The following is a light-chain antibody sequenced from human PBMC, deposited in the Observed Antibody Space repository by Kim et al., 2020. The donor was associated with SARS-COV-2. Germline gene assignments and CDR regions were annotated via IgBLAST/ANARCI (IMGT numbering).Light chain of an antibody. CDR3: QQDNNLPYT. CDR2: GAS. CDR1: QDISTW. J-gene: IGKJ2*01. V-gene: IGKV1D-12*01. Sequence: ASVGDRVTITCRASQDISTWLAWYQQKPGEAPKPLIYGASNVQSGVPSRFSASRSGPEFTLTISSLQPADFAIYFCQQDNNLPYTFGQGTQVDIK.